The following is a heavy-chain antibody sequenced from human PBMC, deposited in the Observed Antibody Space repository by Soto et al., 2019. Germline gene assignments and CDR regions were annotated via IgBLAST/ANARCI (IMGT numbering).Heavy chain of an antibody. CDR1: GFTFSGSA. Sequence: EVQLVESGGGLVQPGGSLKLSCAASGFTFSGSAMHWVRQASGKGLEWVGRIRSKANSYATAYAASVKGRFTISRDDSKKTAYLQMNSLKTEDTAVYYCTTLRKDDFWSGYQYYYYGMDVWGQGTTVTVSS. CDR2: IRSKANSYAT. V-gene: IGHV3-73*02. D-gene: IGHD3-3*01. J-gene: IGHJ6*02. CDR3: TTLRKDDFWSGYQYYYYGMDV.